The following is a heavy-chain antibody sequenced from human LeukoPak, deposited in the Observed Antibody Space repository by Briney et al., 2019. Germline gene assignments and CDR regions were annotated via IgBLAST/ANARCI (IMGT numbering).Heavy chain of an antibody. Sequence: GESLKISCKGSGYIFTNYWLGWVRQMPGKGLEWMGIIYPRDSDTRYSASFQGQVTVSADKSISTAYFQWSSLEASDTAMYYCARRQYSGYDFDFWGQGTLVTVSS. CDR2: IYPRDSDT. CDR1: GYIFTNYW. CDR3: ARRQYSGYDFDF. D-gene: IGHD5-12*01. V-gene: IGHV5-51*01. J-gene: IGHJ4*02.